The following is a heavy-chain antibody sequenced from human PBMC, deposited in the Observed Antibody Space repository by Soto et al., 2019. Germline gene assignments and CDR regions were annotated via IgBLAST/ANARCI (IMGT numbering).Heavy chain of an antibody. Sequence: SVKVSCKASVGTFSSYAISWVRQAPGQGLEWMGGIIPIFGTANYAQKFQGRVTITADESTSTAYMELSSLRSEDTAVYYCALVYYYDSSGYYGLGHNWFDHWGQGTLVTVSS. CDR1: VGTFSSYA. CDR2: IIPIFGTA. V-gene: IGHV1-69*13. J-gene: IGHJ5*02. CDR3: ALVYYYDSSGYYGLGHNWFDH. D-gene: IGHD3-22*01.